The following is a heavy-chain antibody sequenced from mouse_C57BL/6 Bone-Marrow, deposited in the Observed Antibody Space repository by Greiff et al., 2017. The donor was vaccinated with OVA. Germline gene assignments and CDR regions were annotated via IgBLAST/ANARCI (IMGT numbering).Heavy chain of an antibody. V-gene: IGHV1-80*01. D-gene: IGHD2-2*01. CDR3: ARERLRRRTVYYYAMDY. Sequence: VKLVESGAELVKPGASVKISCKASGYAFSSYWMNWVKQRPGKGLEWIGQIYPGDGDTNYNGKFKGKATLTADKSSSTAYMQLSSLTSEDSAVYFCARERLRRRTVYYYAMDYWGQGTSVTVSS. CDR1: GYAFSSYW. J-gene: IGHJ4*01. CDR2: IYPGDGDT.